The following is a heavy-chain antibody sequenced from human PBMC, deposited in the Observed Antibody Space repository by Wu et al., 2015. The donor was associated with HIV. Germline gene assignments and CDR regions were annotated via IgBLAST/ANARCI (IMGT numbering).Heavy chain of an antibody. V-gene: IGHV1-2*02. CDR2: INPNSGGT. CDR1: GYTFTGYY. Sequence: QVQLVQSETEMKKPGASLKVSCKASGYTFTGYYMHWVRQAPGQGLEWMGWINPNSGGTNYAQKFQGRVTMTRDTSISTAYMELSRLRSDDTAVYYCASRSLRHGAFDIWGQGTMVTVSS. CDR3: ASRSLRHGAFDI. D-gene: IGHD5-12*01. J-gene: IGHJ3*02.